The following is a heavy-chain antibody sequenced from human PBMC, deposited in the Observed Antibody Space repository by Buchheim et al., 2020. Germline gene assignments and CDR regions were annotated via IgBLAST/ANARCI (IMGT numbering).Heavy chain of an antibody. V-gene: IGHV3-23*01. D-gene: IGHD6-6*01. J-gene: IGHJ4*02. Sequence: EVQLLESGGGLVQPGGSLRLSCAASGFTFSSYAMSWVRQAPGKGLEWVSAISGSGGSTYYADSVKGRFTISRDNSNNTLYLQMNSLRAEDTAVYYCAKSWNGYSSSSAQGGYFDYWGQGTL. CDR1: GFTFSSYA. CDR2: ISGSGGST. CDR3: AKSWNGYSSSSAQGGYFDY.